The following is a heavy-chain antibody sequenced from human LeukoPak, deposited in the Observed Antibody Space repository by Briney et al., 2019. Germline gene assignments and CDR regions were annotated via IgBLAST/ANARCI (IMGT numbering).Heavy chain of an antibody. CDR3: AKVGLPVTTILDYFDY. D-gene: IGHD4-11*01. J-gene: IGHJ4*02. Sequence: GGTLRLSCAASGFTFSSYGMHWVRHPPGKGLEWVAVISYDGSNNYYADSVKGRFTIPRDNSKNKLFLQMNSLRAEDTAVYYCAKVGLPVTTILDYFDYWGQGTLVTVSS. CDR1: GFTFSSYG. CDR2: ISYDGSNN. V-gene: IGHV3-30*18.